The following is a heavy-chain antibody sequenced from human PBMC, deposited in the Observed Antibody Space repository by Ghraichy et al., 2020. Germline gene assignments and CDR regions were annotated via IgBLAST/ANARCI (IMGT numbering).Heavy chain of an antibody. CDR1: GFTFSSSV. D-gene: IGHD4-17*01. CDR3: ANPYGDYWGYFGY. CDR2: LSGSGART. Sequence: WGSLRLSCAASGFTFSSSVMTWVRQAPGKGLEWVSALSGSGARTYYADSVKGRFTISRDNSKNTLYLQMNSLRAEDTAIYYCANPYGDYWGYFGYWGQGTLVTVSS. J-gene: IGHJ4*02. V-gene: IGHV3-23*01.